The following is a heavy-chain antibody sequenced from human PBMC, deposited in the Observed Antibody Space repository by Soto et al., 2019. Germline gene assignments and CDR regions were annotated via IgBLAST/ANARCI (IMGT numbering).Heavy chain of an antibody. Sequence: GASVKVSCKASGYTFTSYDINWVRQATGQGLEWMGWINAANGNTKYSQKFQGRVTITRDTSASTAYMELSSLRSEDTAVYYCARSLMNTAMVTFYYFDYWGQGTLVTVSS. CDR2: INAANGNT. D-gene: IGHD5-18*01. CDR1: GYTFTSYD. J-gene: IGHJ4*02. V-gene: IGHV1-3*01. CDR3: ARSLMNTAMVTFYYFDY.